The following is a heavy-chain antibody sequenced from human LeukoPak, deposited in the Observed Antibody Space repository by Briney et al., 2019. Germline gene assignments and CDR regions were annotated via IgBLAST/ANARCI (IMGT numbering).Heavy chain of an antibody. D-gene: IGHD3-10*01. J-gene: IGHJ2*01. Sequence: SETMSLTCTVSGGSIGTFFWSWVRQTPGKGLEWIGYIHYSGTTTYNPSLRGRATMSVDTSTNQFSLTVDSVTTADTAVYYCARLASWSWYFDLWGRGTLVPVSS. CDR1: GGSIGTFF. V-gene: IGHV4-59*08. CDR2: IHYSGTT. CDR3: ARLASWSWYFDL.